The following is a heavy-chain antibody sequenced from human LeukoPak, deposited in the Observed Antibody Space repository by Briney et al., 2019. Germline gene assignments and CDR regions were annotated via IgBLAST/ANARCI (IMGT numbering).Heavy chain of an antibody. CDR3: ASDATYIAAAGNGWFDP. CDR2: IIPIFGTA. V-gene: IGHV1-69*05. J-gene: IGHJ5*02. D-gene: IGHD6-13*01. Sequence: SVKVSCKASGGTFISYAISWVRQAPGQGLEWMGRIIPIFGTANYAQKFQGRVTITTDESTSTAYMQLSSLRSEDTAVYYCASDATYIAAAGNGWFDPWGQGTLVTVSS. CDR1: GGTFISYA.